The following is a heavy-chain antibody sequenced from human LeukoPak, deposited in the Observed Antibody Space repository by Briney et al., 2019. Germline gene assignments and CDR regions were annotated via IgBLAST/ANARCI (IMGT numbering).Heavy chain of an antibody. Sequence: GGSLRLSCAASGFTFSTYGMSWVRQAPVKGLEWVANVNQGGTGKYYVDPVKGRFTISRDNAENSLYLQMNSLRAKDTAVYYCAREHYFYHMDGWGEGTTVTVS. CDR1: GFTFSTYG. J-gene: IGHJ6*03. V-gene: IGHV3-7*01. CDR2: VNQGGTGK. CDR3: AREHYFYHMDG.